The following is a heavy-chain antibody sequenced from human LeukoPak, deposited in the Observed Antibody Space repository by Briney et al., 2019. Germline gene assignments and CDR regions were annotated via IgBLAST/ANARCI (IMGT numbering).Heavy chain of an antibody. Sequence: GGSLRLSCAASGFTFSTYAMSWVRQAPGKGLEWVANIKQDGSEKYSVDSVKGRFTISRDNAKNSLYLQMNSLRAEDTAVYYCARVSYSSGWYSWFDPWGQGTLVTVSS. CDR1: GFTFSTYA. J-gene: IGHJ5*02. CDR3: ARVSYSSGWYSWFDP. V-gene: IGHV3-7*01. D-gene: IGHD6-13*01. CDR2: IKQDGSEK.